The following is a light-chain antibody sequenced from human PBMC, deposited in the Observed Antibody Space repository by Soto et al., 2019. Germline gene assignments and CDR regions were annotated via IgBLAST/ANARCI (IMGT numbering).Light chain of an antibody. CDR1: QDISDL. Sequence: DIQLTQSPSFLSASIGDRVTVTCRASQDISDLLAWYQQKPGKAPKLLISHAFTLQSGVPSRFSGSGSGTEFTLTISGLQPEDCAIYYCQQFNSYPRTFGQGTKVEIK. V-gene: IGKV1-9*01. J-gene: IGKJ1*01. CDR3: QQFNSYPRT. CDR2: HAF.